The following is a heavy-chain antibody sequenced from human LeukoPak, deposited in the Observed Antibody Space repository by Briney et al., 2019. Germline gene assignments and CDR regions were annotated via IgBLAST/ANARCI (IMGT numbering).Heavy chain of an antibody. V-gene: IGHV3-21*06. CDR2: ISPDGETT. D-gene: IGHD3-10*01. CDR3: TRDLPVPSLVRGIIIYGLIDY. J-gene: IGHJ4*02. Sequence: HPGGYLRLSCEATGFTFSSISMNWVRQAPGKGLEWVSSISPDGETTYHADSVKGRFSTSRDNTESSLYLQMNSLRAEDTAVYYCTRDLPVPSLVRGIIIYGLIDYWGQGTLVTVSS. CDR1: GFTFSSIS.